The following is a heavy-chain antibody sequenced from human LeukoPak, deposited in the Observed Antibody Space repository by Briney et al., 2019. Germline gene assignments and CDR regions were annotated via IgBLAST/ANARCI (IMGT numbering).Heavy chain of an antibody. CDR1: GGSFSGYY. Sequence: SETLSLTCAVYGGSFSGYYWSWIRQPPGKGLEWIGEINHSGSTNYNPSLKSRVTISVDTSKNQFSLKLSSVTAADTAVYYCARGPAADTWRFDPWGQGTLVTVSS. D-gene: IGHD6-13*01. J-gene: IGHJ5*02. V-gene: IGHV4-34*01. CDR2: INHSGST. CDR3: ARGPAADTWRFDP.